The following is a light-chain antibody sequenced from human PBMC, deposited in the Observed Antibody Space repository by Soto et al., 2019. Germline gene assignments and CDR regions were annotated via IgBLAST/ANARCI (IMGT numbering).Light chain of an antibody. CDR1: SSDVGAYYY. CDR2: EVS. Sequence: QSVLTQPASVSGSPGQSITISCTGTSSDVGAYYYVSWYRQHPGTAPKLMIYEVSNRPSGVSNRFSGPKSGNTASLTISGLQAEDEAHYYCSSYTSDMTQVFGGGTKLTVL. V-gene: IGLV2-14*03. CDR3: SSYTSDMTQV. J-gene: IGLJ3*02.